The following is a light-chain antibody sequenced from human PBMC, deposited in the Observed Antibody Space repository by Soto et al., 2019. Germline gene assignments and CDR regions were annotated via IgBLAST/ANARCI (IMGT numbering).Light chain of an antibody. CDR3: QHYDTYPYT. V-gene: IGKV1-5*03. J-gene: IGKJ2*01. CDR1: QSISSW. CDR2: GAS. Sequence: DTQMTQSPSTLSAYVGDRVTIACRASQSISSWLAWYQQKPGKAPKLLIYGASNLESGVPSRFGGSGSGTEFTLTISGLQPDDSATYYCQHYDTYPYTFGQGTKLEIK.